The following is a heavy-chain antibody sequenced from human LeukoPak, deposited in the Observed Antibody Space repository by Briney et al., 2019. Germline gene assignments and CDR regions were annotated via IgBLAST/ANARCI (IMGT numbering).Heavy chain of an antibody. D-gene: IGHD1-7*01. V-gene: IGHV4-4*07. CDR1: GGSISSYY. CDR2: IYTSGST. J-gene: IGHJ4*02. CDR3: AGDLASTPQTNWNYGEADPALYYFDY. Sequence: SETLSLTCTVSGGSISSYYWSWIRQPAGKGLEWIGRIYTSGSTNYNPSLKSRVTMSVDTSKNQFSLKLSSVTAADTAVYYCAGDLASTPQTNWNYGEADPALYYFDYWGQGTLVTVSS.